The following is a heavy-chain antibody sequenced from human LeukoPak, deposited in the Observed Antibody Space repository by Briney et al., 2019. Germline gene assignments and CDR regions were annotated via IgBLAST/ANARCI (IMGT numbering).Heavy chain of an antibody. CDR1: GFTFSSFS. CDR3: GRHRSGSGTYFIDY. J-gene: IGHJ4*02. CDR2: MKKDGSET. Sequence: GGSLRLSCVVSGFTFSSFSMIWVRQAPGKGLQWVANMKKDGSETNYVDSVKGRFTISRDNAKNSLYLQMNSLRAEDTAVYYCGRHRSGSGTYFIDYWGQGTLVSVSS. V-gene: IGHV3-7*01. D-gene: IGHD3-10*01.